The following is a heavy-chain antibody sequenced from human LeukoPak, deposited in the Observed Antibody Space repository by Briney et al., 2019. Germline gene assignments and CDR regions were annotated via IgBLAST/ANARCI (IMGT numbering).Heavy chain of an antibody. D-gene: IGHD6-13*01. CDR3: AIAAAGTDDIDY. CDR1: GFTFSSYG. Sequence: GGSLRLSCAASGFTFSSYGMHWVRQAPGKGLEWVAFIRYDGSNKYYADSVKGRFTISRDNSKNTLYLQMNSLRAEDTAVYYCAIAAAGTDDIDYWGQGTLVTVSS. CDR2: IRYDGSNK. J-gene: IGHJ4*02. V-gene: IGHV3-30*02.